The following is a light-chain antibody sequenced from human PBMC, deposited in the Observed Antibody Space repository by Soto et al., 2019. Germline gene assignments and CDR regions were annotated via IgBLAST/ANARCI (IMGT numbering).Light chain of an antibody. Sequence: IVFTQSPCTLSLSPGERATLSCRASQSVSSSSLAWYQHKPGQAPRLLIYDASSRATGIPDRFSGSGSGTDFTLTISRLEPEDFAVYYCQQYGNSPLTFGPGTKVDN. J-gene: IGKJ3*01. V-gene: IGKV3-20*01. CDR2: DAS. CDR3: QQYGNSPLT. CDR1: QSVSSSS.